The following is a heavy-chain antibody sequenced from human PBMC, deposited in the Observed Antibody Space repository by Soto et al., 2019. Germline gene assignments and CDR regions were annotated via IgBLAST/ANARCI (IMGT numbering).Heavy chain of an antibody. D-gene: IGHD2-21*02. CDR1: GFTFDDYA. Sequence: PGGSLRLSCAASGFTFDDYAMHWVRQAPGKGLEWVSGISWNSGSIGYADSVKGRFTISRDNAKNSLYLQMNSLRAEDTALYYCAKERAYCGGDCYSSYYYCMDVWGQGSTVTVSS. CDR3: AKERAYCGGDCYSSYYYCMDV. CDR2: ISWNSGSI. J-gene: IGHJ6*02. V-gene: IGHV3-9*01.